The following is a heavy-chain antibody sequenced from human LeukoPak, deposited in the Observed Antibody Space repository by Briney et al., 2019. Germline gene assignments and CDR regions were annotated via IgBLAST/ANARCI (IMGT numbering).Heavy chain of an antibody. CDR1: GFTVSSNY. D-gene: IGHD3-10*01. Sequence: PGGSLRLSCAASGFTVSSNYMSWVRQAPGKRLEWVSVIYSGGSTYYADSVKGRFTISRDNSKNTLYLQMNSLRAEDTAVYYCARVVAGLWFGELFFDYWGQGTLVTVSS. CDR2: IYSGGST. J-gene: IGHJ4*02. V-gene: IGHV3-66*01. CDR3: ARVVAGLWFGELFFDY.